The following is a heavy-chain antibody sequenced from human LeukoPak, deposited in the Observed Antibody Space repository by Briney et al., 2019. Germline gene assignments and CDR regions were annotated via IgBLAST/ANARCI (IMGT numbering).Heavy chain of an antibody. V-gene: IGHV3-21*04. CDR2: ISVSDSGT. CDR1: GFPFSSSV. CDR3: ARDRGVGAPYYFDY. J-gene: IGHJ4*02. D-gene: IGHD1-26*01. Sequence: GGSLRLSCAASGFPFSSSVMSWVRQAPGKGLEWVSIISVSDSGTHYADSVKGRFTISRDNAKNSLYLQMNSLRAEDTAVYYCARDRGVGAPYYFDYWGQGTLVTVSS.